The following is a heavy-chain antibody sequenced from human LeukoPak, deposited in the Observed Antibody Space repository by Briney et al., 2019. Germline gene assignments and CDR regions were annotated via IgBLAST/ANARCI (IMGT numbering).Heavy chain of an antibody. V-gene: IGHV1-8*01. CDR1: GYTFTSYD. CDR3: ARAGYDILTGYPFYYYYYYMDV. J-gene: IGHJ6*03. D-gene: IGHD3-9*01. CDR2: MNPNSGNT. Sequence: ASVKVSCKASGYTFTSYDINWVRQATGQGLEWMGWMNPNSGNTGYAQKFQGRVTMTRNTSISTAYMELSSLRSEDTAVYYCARAGYDILTGYPFYYYYYYMDVWGKGTTVTISS.